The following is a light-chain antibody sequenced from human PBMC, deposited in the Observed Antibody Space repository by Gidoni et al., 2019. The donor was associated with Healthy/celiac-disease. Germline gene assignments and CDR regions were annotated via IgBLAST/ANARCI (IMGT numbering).Light chain of an antibody. Sequence: DIQMTQSPSSLSASVGDRVTITCRASQSISSYLNWYQQKPGKAPKLLIYAASSLQSGVPSRFSGSRSGTDVTLTISSLQPEDFATYYCQQSYSTHQISFGQGTKLEIK. CDR2: AAS. CDR1: QSISSY. CDR3: QQSYSTHQIS. V-gene: IGKV1-39*01. J-gene: IGKJ2*03.